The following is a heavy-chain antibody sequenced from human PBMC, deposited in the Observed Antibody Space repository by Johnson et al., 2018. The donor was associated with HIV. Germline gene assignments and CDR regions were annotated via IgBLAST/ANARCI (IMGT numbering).Heavy chain of an antibody. D-gene: IGHD1-26*01. V-gene: IGHV3-30-3*01. CDR2: ISYDGSNK. CDR3: ARDSEWELGQEGAFDI. CDR1: GFTFSSYA. Sequence: QVQLVESGGGVVQPGRSLRLSCAASGFTFSSYAMHWVRQAPGKGLEWVAVISYDGSNKYYADSVKGRFTISRDNSKNTLYLQMNSQRAEDTAVYYCARDSEWELGQEGAFDIWGQGTIVTVSP. J-gene: IGHJ3*02.